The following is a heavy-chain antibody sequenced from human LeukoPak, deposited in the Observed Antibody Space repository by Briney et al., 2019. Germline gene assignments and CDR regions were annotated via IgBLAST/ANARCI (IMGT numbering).Heavy chain of an antibody. CDR3: ARESGLLGDY. V-gene: IGHV3-53*04. Sequence: GGSLRLSCAASGFTVSSNYMSWVRQAPGKGLEWVSVIYRGGSTYYVDSVKGRFTISRHNSKNTLYLQMNSLRAEDTAMYYCARESGLLGDYWGQGTLVTVSS. J-gene: IGHJ4*02. CDR1: GFTVSSNY. CDR2: IYRGGST. D-gene: IGHD3-22*01.